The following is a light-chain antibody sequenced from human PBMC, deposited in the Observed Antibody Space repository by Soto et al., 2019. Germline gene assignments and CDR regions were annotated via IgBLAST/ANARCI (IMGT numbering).Light chain of an antibody. CDR1: SSDVGTYKL. Sequence: QSALTQPASVSGSLGQSITISCTGTSSDVGTYKLVSWYQQHPGKAPQLVIFEDVERPSGVSNRFSGSKSGNTASLTISGLQTEDEADYYCCSYAGDTSVVFGGGTKVTVL. V-gene: IGLV2-23*01. CDR3: CSYAGDTSVV. CDR2: EDV. J-gene: IGLJ2*01.